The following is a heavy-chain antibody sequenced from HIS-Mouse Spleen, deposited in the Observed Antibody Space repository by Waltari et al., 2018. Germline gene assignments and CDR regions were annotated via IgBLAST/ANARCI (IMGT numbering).Heavy chain of an antibody. CDR1: GFTFSSYW. D-gene: IGHD3-22*01. Sequence: EVQLVESGGGLVQPGGSLRLSCAASGFTFSSYWMSWVRQAPGKGLEWVANIKQDGSEKYYVDSVKGRFTISRDNAKNSLYLQMNSLRAEDTAVYYCARDSYYYDSSGYIDYWGQGTLVTVSS. CDR3: ARDSYYYDSSGYIDY. CDR2: IKQDGSEK. V-gene: IGHV3-7*01. J-gene: IGHJ4*02.